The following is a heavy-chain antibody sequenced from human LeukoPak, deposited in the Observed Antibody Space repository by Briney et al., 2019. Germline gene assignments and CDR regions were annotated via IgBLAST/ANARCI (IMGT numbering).Heavy chain of an antibody. D-gene: IGHD5-18*01. Sequence: PGGALRLSCAASGFTFSSYAMSWVRQAPGKGLEWVSAISGSGGSTYYADSVKGRFTISRDNSKNTLYLQMNSLRAEDTAVYYCAKDWGYSYGETYWGQGTLVTVSS. CDR1: GFTFSSYA. CDR3: AKDWGYSYGETY. J-gene: IGHJ4*02. CDR2: ISGSGGST. V-gene: IGHV3-23*01.